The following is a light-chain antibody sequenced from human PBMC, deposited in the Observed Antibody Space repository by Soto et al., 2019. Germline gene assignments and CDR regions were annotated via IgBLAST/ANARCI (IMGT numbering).Light chain of an antibody. Sequence: ETVMTQSQATLSVSPGERATLSCRASQSVGSDLAWYQQKPGQAPRLLIYGASTRATGIPARFSGSASGTEFTLTISGLQSEDFAVYYCQQYKNWPPITFGQGTRLEI. J-gene: IGKJ5*01. V-gene: IGKV3-15*01. CDR3: QQYKNWPPIT. CDR2: GAS. CDR1: QSVGSD.